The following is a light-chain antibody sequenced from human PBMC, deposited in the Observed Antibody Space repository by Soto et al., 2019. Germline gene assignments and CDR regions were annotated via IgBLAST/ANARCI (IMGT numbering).Light chain of an antibody. CDR1: SSDVGSYNL. CDR2: EGS. CDR3: CSYAASSTYG. J-gene: IGLJ1*01. Sequence: QCALTQPASVSGSPGPSITISCTGTSSDVGSYNLVSWYQQHPGKAPKLMIYEGSKRPSGVSNRFSGSKSGNTSSLAISGLQAEDEADYYCCSYAASSTYGFGTGTNLTVL. V-gene: IGLV2-23*01.